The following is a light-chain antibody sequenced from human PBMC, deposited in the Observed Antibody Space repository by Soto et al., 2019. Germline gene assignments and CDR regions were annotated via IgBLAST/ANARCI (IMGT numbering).Light chain of an antibody. V-gene: IGLV2-14*01. CDR3: QSYTSSRTLV. CDR2: EVS. Sequence: QSALTQPASVSGSPGQSITISCTGSSSDVGGYKFVSWYRHHPGKAPKLLVYEVSNRPSGVSNRFSGSKSGNTASLTISGLQAEDEADYYCQSYTSSRTLVFGGGTQLTVL. J-gene: IGLJ2*01. CDR1: SSDVGGYKF.